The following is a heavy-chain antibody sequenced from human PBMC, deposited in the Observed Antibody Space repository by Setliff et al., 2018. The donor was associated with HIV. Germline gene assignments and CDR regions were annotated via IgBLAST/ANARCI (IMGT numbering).Heavy chain of an antibody. J-gene: IGHJ5*02. CDR2: ISAYNGNT. V-gene: IGHV1-18*04. CDR3: ARRVAGLQGWFDP. Sequence: ASVKVSCKASGYTFTSDYIHWVRQAPGQGLEWMGWISAYNGNTNYAQKLQGRVTMTTDTSTSTAYMELRSLRSDDTAVYYCARRVAGLQGWFDPWGQGTQVTVSS. CDR1: GYTFTSDY. D-gene: IGHD6-19*01.